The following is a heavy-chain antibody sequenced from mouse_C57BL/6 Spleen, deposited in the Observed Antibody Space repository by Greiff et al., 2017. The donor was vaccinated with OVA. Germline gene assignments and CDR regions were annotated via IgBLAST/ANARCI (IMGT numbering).Heavy chain of an antibody. CDR3: AEGLTGAWFAY. J-gene: IGHJ3*01. D-gene: IGHD4-1*01. Sequence: VQLQQPGAELVMPGASVKLSCKASGYTFTSYWMHWVKQRPGQGLEWIGEIDPSDSYTNYNQKFKGKTTLTVDKSSSTAYMQLSSLTSEDSAVYYCAEGLTGAWFAYWGQGTLVTVSA. CDR1: GYTFTSYW. CDR2: IDPSDSYT. V-gene: IGHV1-69*01.